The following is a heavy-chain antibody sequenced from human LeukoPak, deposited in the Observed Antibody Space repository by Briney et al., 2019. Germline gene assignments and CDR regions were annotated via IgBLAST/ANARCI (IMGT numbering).Heavy chain of an antibody. CDR2: ISSSSIYT. J-gene: IGHJ3*02. CDR3: ARFDADAFDI. CDR1: GFTFSRYS. Sequence: GGSLRLSCAASGFTFSRYSMIWVRQAPGKGLEWVSSISSSSIYTYYADSVKGRFTISRDNAKNSLYLQMNSLRAEDTAVYYCARFDADAFDIWGQGTMVTVSS. V-gene: IGHV3-21*01.